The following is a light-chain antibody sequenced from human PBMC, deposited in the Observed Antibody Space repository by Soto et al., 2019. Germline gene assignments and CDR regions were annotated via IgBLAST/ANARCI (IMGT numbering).Light chain of an antibody. J-gene: IGLJ1*01. CDR1: SSYVGAYKY. V-gene: IGLV2-14*03. Sequence: QSALTQPASVSGSPGESVTISCTGTSSYVGAYKYVSWYQKHPGKAPKLMIYGVSNRPSGVSNRFSGSKSGNTAFLTISVLQPEDEADYYCSSFTGPTTLDVFGTGTKVTVL. CDR3: SSFTGPTTLDV. CDR2: GVS.